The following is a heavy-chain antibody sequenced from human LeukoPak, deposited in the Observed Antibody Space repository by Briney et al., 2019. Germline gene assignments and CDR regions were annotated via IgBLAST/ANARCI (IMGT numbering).Heavy chain of an antibody. Sequence: PGGSLRLSCAASGFTFSSYGMHGVRQAPGKGLEWVAVISYDGSNKYYADSVKGRFTISRDTSKNTLYLQMYSLRAEDTAVYYCARGLDAEMATVSTDSWGQGTLVSVSS. D-gene: IGHD5-24*01. V-gene: IGHV3-30*03. CDR3: ARGLDAEMATVSTDS. J-gene: IGHJ4*02. CDR2: ISYDGSNK. CDR1: GFTFSSYG.